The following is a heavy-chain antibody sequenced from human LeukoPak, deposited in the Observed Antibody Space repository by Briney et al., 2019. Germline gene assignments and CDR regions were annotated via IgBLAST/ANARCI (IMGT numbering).Heavy chain of an antibody. D-gene: IGHD3-10*02. Sequence: GGSLRLSCAASGFTFSSYEMSWVRQAPGKGLEWVSYISSSGSTIYYADSVRGRFTISRDNAKNLLLLQMNSLRAEDTAVYYCAELGITMIGGVWGKGTTVTISS. J-gene: IGHJ6*04. CDR2: ISSSGSTI. CDR3: AELGITMIGGV. V-gene: IGHV3-48*03. CDR1: GFTFSSYE.